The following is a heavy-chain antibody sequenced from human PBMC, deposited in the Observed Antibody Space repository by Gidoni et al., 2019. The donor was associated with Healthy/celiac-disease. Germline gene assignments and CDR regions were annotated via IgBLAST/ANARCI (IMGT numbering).Heavy chain of an antibody. J-gene: IGHJ4*02. Sequence: EVQLVESGGGVVRPGGSLRLSCAASGFTFDDYGMSWFRQAPGTGLEWVSGIDWNGGSTGYADSVKGRFTISRDNAKNSLYLQMNSLRAEDTALYYCARVRSGYYKGSSDYWGQGTLVTVSS. D-gene: IGHD3-3*01. CDR3: ARVRSGYYKGSSDY. V-gene: IGHV3-20*04. CDR1: GFTFDDYG. CDR2: IDWNGGST.